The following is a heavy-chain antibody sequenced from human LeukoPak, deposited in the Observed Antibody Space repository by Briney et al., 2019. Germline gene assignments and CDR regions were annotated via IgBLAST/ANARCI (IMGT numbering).Heavy chain of an antibody. D-gene: IGHD2-2*01. CDR2: ISQSGST. CDR3: ARTSTRVKYFQH. CDR1: DMSLYGYF. V-gene: IGHV4-34*01. Sequence: AETLSLTCGVSDMSLYGYFWSWIRQPPGKGLEWIGEISQSGSTNYNPSLKSRVTILLDTSKNQFSLKLSSVTAADTAVYYCARTSTRVKYFQHWGQGTLVTVSS. J-gene: IGHJ1*01.